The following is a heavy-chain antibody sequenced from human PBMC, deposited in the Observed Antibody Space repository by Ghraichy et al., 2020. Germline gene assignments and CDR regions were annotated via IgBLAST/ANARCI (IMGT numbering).Heavy chain of an antibody. J-gene: IGHJ4*02. CDR2: IYTSGST. CDR1: GGSISSYY. CDR3: ARHSSRGGYCSSTSCYYFDY. V-gene: IGHV4-4*09. D-gene: IGHD2-2*03. Sequence: SETLSLTCTVSGGSISSYYWSWIRQPPGKGLEWIGYIYTSGSTNYNPSLKSRVTISVDTSKNQFSLKLSSVTAADTAVYYCARHSSRGGYCSSTSCYYFDYWGQGTLVTASS.